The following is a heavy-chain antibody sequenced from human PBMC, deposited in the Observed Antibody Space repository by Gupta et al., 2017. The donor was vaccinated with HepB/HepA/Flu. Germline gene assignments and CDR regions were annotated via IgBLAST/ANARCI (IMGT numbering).Heavy chain of an antibody. J-gene: IGHJ4*02. D-gene: IGHD3-10*01. V-gene: IGHV3-20*04. Sequence: VLLVETLGGVVRPGGSLRLSCKTSGFTFAQYGFGWVRQVPGRCLAWISTISWDGRRLDYADAGKGRFIVSRDNAGESRYLQMNNLRQEEKERYYCARVLGVGDIMKKLFDYWGQGTRVTVSS. CDR3: ARVLGVGDIMKKLFDY. CDR1: GFTFAQYG. CDR2: ISWDGRRL.